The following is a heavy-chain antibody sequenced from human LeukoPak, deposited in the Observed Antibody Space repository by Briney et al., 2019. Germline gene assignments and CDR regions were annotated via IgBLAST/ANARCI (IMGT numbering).Heavy chain of an antibody. CDR1: GGTFSSYA. CDR3: ARGQGSSFI. V-gene: IGHV1-69*04. J-gene: IGHJ3*02. Sequence: SVKVSCKASGGTFSSYAISWVRQAPGQGLEWMGRIIPILGIANYAQKFQGRVTMTRNTSISTAYMELSSLRSEDTAVYYCARGQGSSFIWGQGTMVTVSS. D-gene: IGHD6-13*01. CDR2: IIPILGIA.